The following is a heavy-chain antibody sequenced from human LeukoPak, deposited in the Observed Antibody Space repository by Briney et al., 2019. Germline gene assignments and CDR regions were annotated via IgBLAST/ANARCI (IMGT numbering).Heavy chain of an antibody. CDR2: IYHSGST. CDR1: GGSISSSNW. V-gene: IGHV4-4*02. CDR3: ARNGAYCGGDCPNWFDP. J-gene: IGHJ5*02. Sequence: SETLSLTCAVSGGSISSSNWWSWVRQPPGKGLEWIGEIYHSGSTNYNPSLKSRVTISVDKSKNQFSLKLSSVTAADTAVYYCARNGAYCGGDCPNWFDPWGQGTLVTVSS. D-gene: IGHD2-21*02.